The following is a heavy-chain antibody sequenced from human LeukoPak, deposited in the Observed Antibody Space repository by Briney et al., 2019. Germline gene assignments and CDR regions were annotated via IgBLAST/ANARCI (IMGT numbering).Heavy chain of an antibody. V-gene: IGHV3-20*04. J-gene: IGHJ4*02. CDR2: INWNGGST. CDR1: GFTFDDYG. CDR3: ARCTTGRTFGSLREIKRSREIDY. Sequence: GGSLRLSCAASGFTFDDYGMSWVRQAPGKGLEWVSGINWNGGSTGYADSVKGRFTISRDNAKNSLYLQMNSLRVEDTALYYCARCTTGRTFGSLREIKRSREIDYWGQGTLVTVSS. D-gene: IGHD1-1*01.